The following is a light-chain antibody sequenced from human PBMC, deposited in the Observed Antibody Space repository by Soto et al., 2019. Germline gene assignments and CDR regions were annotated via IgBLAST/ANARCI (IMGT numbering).Light chain of an antibody. CDR2: AAS. CDR1: RGITNY. V-gene: IGKV1-17*03. J-gene: IGKJ1*01. CDR3: QQYNDYSAWT. Sequence: DTQMTQSPSAMSASVGDRVTITCRASRGITNYVAWFQQKPGQVPKRLIYAASSLHRGVPSRFSGSGSGTEFTLTISSLQPDDFATYYCQQYNDYSAWTFGQGTKVEIK.